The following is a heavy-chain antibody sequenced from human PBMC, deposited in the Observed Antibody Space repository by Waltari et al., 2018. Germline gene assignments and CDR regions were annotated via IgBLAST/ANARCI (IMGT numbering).Heavy chain of an antibody. J-gene: IGHJ4*02. CDR1: GGSSSGAS. D-gene: IGHD6-19*01. CDR3: ARGGQWKFDY. CDR2: INHSGST. Sequence: QVQLPQWGAGLLKPSEPLSLTSVAYGGSSSGASRSWIRQSPGKGREWMGEINHSGSTNYNPSRKSRVTISVDTSKNQFSLKVSSVTAADTAVYYCARGGQWKFDYWGQGTLVTVSS. V-gene: IGHV4-34*01.